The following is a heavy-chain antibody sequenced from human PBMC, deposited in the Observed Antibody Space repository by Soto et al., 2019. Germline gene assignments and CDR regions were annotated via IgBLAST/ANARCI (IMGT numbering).Heavy chain of an antibody. CDR2: IYYSGST. Sequence: QVQLQESGPGLVKPSETLSLTCTVSGGSISSYNWSWIRQPPGKGLEWIGYIYYSGSTNYNPSLKRRVTISVDPSKNQFSLKLSSATAADTAVYYCARSRGGYFDYWGQGTLVTVSS. J-gene: IGHJ4*02. V-gene: IGHV4-59*01. D-gene: IGHD3-16*01. CDR1: GGSISSYN. CDR3: ARSRGGYFDY.